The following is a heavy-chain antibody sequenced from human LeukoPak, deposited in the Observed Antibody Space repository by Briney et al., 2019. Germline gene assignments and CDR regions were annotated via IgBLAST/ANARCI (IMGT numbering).Heavy chain of an antibody. CDR1: GFIFSSCD. J-gene: IGHJ4*02. D-gene: IGHD6-19*01. CDR2: ISNDGNKK. V-gene: IGHV3-30-3*01. Sequence: GRSLRLSCAASGFIFSSCDMHWVRQAPGKGLEWVAVISNDGNKKYYADSLKGRFTISRDNAENSLYLQMNSLRAEDTAVYYCANSGWTLRDYWGQGTLVTVS. CDR3: ANSGWTLRDY.